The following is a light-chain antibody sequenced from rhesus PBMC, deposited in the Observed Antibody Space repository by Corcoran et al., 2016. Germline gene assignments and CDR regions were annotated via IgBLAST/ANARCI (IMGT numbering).Light chain of an antibody. CDR3: QEYNDWPPT. CDR1: QSVGST. Sequence: ETVMMQSPATLSLSPGERATLSCRASQSVGSTLAWYQQKPGQAPRLLIYYASSRATGIPDRFSGSGSGTECTLTISSLEPEDVGVYYCQEYNDWPPTFGPGTKLDIK. J-gene: IGKJ3*01. V-gene: IGKV3-35*02. CDR2: YAS.